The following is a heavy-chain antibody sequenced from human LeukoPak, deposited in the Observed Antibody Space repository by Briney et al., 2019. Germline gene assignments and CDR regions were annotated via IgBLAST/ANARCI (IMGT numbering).Heavy chain of an antibody. CDR3: ATKSTFWSGLNYYYGMDV. CDR1: GYTLTELS. D-gene: IGHD3-3*01. CDR2: FDPEDGET. Sequence: GASVTVSCKVSGYTLTELSMHWVRQAPGKGLEWMGGFDPEDGETIYAQKFQGRVTMTEDTSTDTAYMELSSLRSEDTAVYYCATKSTFWSGLNYYYGMDVWGQGTTVTVSS. J-gene: IGHJ6*02. V-gene: IGHV1-24*01.